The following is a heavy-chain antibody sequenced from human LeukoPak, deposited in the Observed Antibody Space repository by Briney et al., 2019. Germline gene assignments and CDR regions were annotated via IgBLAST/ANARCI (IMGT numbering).Heavy chain of an antibody. V-gene: IGHV3-64*04. CDR1: GFTFSSYA. Sequence: GGSLRLSCSASGFTFSSYAMHWVRQAPGKGLEYVSAISSNGGSTYYADSVKGRFTISRDNSKNTLFLLMNSLRTEDTAVYYCAKGWLQSQPEFDYWGQGTLVTVSS. J-gene: IGHJ4*02. CDR2: ISSNGGST. CDR3: AKGWLQSQPEFDY. D-gene: IGHD5-24*01.